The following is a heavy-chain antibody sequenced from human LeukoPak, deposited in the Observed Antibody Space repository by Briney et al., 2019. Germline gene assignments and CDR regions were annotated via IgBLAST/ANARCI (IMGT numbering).Heavy chain of an antibody. CDR1: GGTFSSYA. Sequence: SVKVSCKASGGTFSSYAISWVRQAPGQGLEWMGGIIPIFGTANCAQKFQGRVTMTRDTSTSTVYMELSSLRSEDTAVYYCARAPPDPQTAFDIWGQGTMVTVSS. V-gene: IGHV1-69*05. CDR2: IIPIFGTA. CDR3: ARAPPDPQTAFDI. J-gene: IGHJ3*02.